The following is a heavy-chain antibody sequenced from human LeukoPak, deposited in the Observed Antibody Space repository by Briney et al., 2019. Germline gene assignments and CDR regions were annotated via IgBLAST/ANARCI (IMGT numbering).Heavy chain of an antibody. D-gene: IGHD1-26*01. Sequence: ASVKVSCKASGGTFSSYAISWVRQAPGQGLEWMGGIIPIFGTANYAQKFQGRVTITTDESTSTAYMELSSLRSEDTAVYYCARVLFPGAIVGLGDWGQGTLVTVSS. J-gene: IGHJ4*02. V-gene: IGHV1-69*05. CDR2: IIPIFGTA. CDR1: GGTFSSYA. CDR3: ARVLFPGAIVGLGD.